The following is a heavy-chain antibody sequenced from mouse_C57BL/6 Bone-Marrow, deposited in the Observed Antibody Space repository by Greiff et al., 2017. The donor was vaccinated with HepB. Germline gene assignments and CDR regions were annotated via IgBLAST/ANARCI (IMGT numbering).Heavy chain of an antibody. V-gene: IGHV1-50*01. CDR3: ARRRELLRWYFDV. J-gene: IGHJ1*03. CDR1: GYTFTSYW. CDR2: IDPSDSYT. D-gene: IGHD1-1*01. Sequence: QVQLQQSGAELVKPGASVKLSCKASGYTFTSYWMQWVKQRPGQGLEWIGEIDPSDSYTNYNQKFKGKATLTVDTSSSTAYMQLSSLTSEDSAVYYCARRRELLRWYFDVWGTGTTVTVSS.